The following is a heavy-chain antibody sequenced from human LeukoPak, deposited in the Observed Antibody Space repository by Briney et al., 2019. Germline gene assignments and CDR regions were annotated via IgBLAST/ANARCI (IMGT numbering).Heavy chain of an antibody. Sequence: GGSLRLSCAASGFTFSNYATTWVRQAPGKGLEWVSGISGSGGSTYYADSVRGRFTISRDNSKNTFDVQMNSLRAEDTAVYYCAKDLLNTEFWGQGTLVTVSS. CDR1: GFTFSNYA. CDR2: ISGSGGST. CDR3: AKDLLNTEF. J-gene: IGHJ4*02. V-gene: IGHV3-23*01. D-gene: IGHD3-16*01.